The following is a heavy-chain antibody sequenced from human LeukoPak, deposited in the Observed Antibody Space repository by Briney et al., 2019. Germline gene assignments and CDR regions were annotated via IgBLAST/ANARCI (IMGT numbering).Heavy chain of an antibody. Sequence: GASVKVSCKASGYTFSSYYMHWVRQAPGQGLEWMGIINPSGGSTTYAQKFQGRVTMTRDTSTSTAYMELRSLRSDDTAVYYCAREAVVVPAAYYYYYMDVWGKGTTVTVSS. CDR2: INPSGGST. CDR3: AREAVVVPAAYYYYYMDV. V-gene: IGHV1-46*01. J-gene: IGHJ6*03. CDR1: GYTFSSYY. D-gene: IGHD2-2*01.